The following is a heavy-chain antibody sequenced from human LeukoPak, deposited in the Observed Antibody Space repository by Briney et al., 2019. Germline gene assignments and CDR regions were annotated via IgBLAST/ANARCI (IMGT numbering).Heavy chain of an antibody. D-gene: IGHD2-2*01. J-gene: IGHJ5*02. CDR3: ARDYIVVVPAASHWFDP. CDR1: GFTFSSYG. V-gene: IGHV3-33*01. Sequence: GGSLRLSCAASGFTFSSYGMHWVRQAPGKGLEWVAVIWYDGSNKYYGDSVKGRFTISRDNSKNTLYLQMNSLRAEDTAVYYCARDYIVVVPAASHWFDPWGQGTLVTVSS. CDR2: IWYDGSNK.